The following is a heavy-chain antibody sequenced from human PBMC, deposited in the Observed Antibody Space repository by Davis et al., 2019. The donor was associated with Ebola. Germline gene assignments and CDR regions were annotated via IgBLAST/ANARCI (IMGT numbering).Heavy chain of an antibody. V-gene: IGHV1-2*04. CDR1: GYTFTSYG. Sequence: ASVKVSCKASGYTFTSYGISWVRQAPGQGLEWMGWINPNSGGTNYAQKFQGWVTMTRDTSISTAYMELSRLRSDDTAVYYCARDCSSTSCYYGMDVWGQGTTVTVSS. CDR3: ARDCSSTSCYYGMDV. D-gene: IGHD2-2*01. J-gene: IGHJ6*02. CDR2: INPNSGGT.